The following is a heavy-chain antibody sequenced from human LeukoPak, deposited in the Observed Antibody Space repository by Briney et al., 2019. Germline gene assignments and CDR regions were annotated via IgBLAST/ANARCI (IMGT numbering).Heavy chain of an antibody. V-gene: IGHV3-30*02. CDR1: GFTFSSYG. CDR3: AKERGKYYDSSGCFDY. D-gene: IGHD3-22*01. CDR2: IWYGGSNK. Sequence: GSLRLSCAASGFTFSSYGMHWVRQAPGKGLEWVAVIWYGGSNKYYADSVKGRFTISRDNSKNTLYLQMNSLRAEDTAVYYCAKERGKYYDSSGCFDYWGREPWSPSPQ. J-gene: IGHJ4*02.